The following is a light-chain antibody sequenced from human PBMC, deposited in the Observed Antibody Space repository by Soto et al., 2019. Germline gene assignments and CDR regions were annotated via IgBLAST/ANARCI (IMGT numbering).Light chain of an antibody. J-gene: IGLJ1*01. Sequence: QSALTQPPSVSAAPGQKVTISCSGSSSNIGGNSVSWYQQLPGTAPKLLIYDDNKRPSGIPDRFSGSKSGNTASLTISGLQVEDEADYYCSSYTSSSTYVFGTGTKVTVL. CDR2: DDN. CDR1: SSNIGGNS. CDR3: SSYTSSSTYV. V-gene: IGLV1-51*01.